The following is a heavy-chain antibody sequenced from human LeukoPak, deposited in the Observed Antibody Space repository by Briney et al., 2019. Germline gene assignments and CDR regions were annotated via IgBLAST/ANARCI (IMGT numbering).Heavy chain of an antibody. Sequence: SETLSLTCTVSGGSIGSYYWSWIRQPPGKGLEWIGYIYTSGSTNYNPSLKSRVTISVDTSKNQFSLKLSSVTAADTAVYYCARLLGIAAAGSRGNWFDPWGQGTLVTVSS. D-gene: IGHD6-13*01. CDR2: IYTSGST. V-gene: IGHV4-4*09. J-gene: IGHJ5*02. CDR1: GGSIGSYY. CDR3: ARLLGIAAAGSRGNWFDP.